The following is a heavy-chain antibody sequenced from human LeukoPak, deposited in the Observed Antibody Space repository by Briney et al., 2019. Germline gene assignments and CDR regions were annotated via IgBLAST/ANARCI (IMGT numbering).Heavy chain of an antibody. CDR3: ARRIAAAGVGIVY. V-gene: IGHV1-69*04. CDR2: IIPILGIA. J-gene: IGHJ4*02. CDR1: GGTFSSYA. D-gene: IGHD6-13*01. Sequence: SVKVSCKASGGTFSSYAISWVRQAPGQGLEWMGRIIPILGIANYAQKFQGRVTITADKSTSTAYMELSSLTSEDTAVYYCARRIAAAGVGIVYWGQGTLVTVSS.